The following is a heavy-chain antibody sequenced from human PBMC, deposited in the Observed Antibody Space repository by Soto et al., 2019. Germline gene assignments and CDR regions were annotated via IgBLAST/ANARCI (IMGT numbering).Heavy chain of an antibody. CDR3: ARGLGYYDSSGYTLLKEGYYYYGMDV. J-gene: IGHJ6*02. V-gene: IGHV4-30-4*01. D-gene: IGHD3-22*01. CDR2: IYSTGSS. CDR1: GGSISSGNYY. Sequence: SETLSLTCTVSGGSISSGNYYWSWIRQSPGKGLEWIGYIYSTGSSYYNPSLKSRVTISVDTSKNQFSLKLSSVTAADTAVYYCARGLGYYDSSGYTLLKEGYYYYGMDVWGQGTTVTVSS.